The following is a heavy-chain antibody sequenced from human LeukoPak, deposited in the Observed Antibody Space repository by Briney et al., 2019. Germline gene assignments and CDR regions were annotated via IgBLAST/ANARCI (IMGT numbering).Heavy chain of an antibody. CDR3: ARDGAVAGDDDAFDI. D-gene: IGHD6-19*01. J-gene: IGHJ3*02. V-gene: IGHV3-33*01. Sequence: PGGSLRLSCAASGFTFSSYGMHWVRQAPGKGLEWVAVIWYDGSNKYYADSAKGRFTISRDNSKNTLYLQMNSLRAEDTAVYYCARDGAVAGDDDAFDIWGQGTMVTVSS. CDR1: GFTFSSYG. CDR2: IWYDGSNK.